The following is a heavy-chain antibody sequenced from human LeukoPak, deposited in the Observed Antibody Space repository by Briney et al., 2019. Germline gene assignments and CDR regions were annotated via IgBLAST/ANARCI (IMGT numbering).Heavy chain of an antibody. CDR3: ARQPYSSGWWNWFDP. D-gene: IGHD6-19*01. J-gene: IGHJ5*02. Sequence: GESLKISCKGTGYSFTSYWIGWVRQMPGKGLEWMGIIYPGDSDTRYSPSFQGQVTISADKSISTAYLQWSSLKASDTAMYYCARQPYSSGWWNWFDPWGQGTLVTVSS. CDR2: IYPGDSDT. CDR1: GYSFTSYW. V-gene: IGHV5-51*01.